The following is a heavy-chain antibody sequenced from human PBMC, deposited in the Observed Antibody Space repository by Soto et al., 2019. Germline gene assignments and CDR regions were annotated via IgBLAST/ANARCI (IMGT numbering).Heavy chain of an antibody. D-gene: IGHD3-22*01. CDR3: AREPVNYYDSPGGVDY. CDR1: GGSISSYY. CDR2: IYTSGST. J-gene: IGHJ4*02. Sequence: SETLSLTCTVSGGSISSYYWSWIRQPAGKGLEWIGRIYTSGSTNYNPSLKSRVTMSVDTSKNQFSLKLSSMTAADTAVYYCAREPVNYYDSPGGVDYWGQGTLVTVSS. V-gene: IGHV4-4*07.